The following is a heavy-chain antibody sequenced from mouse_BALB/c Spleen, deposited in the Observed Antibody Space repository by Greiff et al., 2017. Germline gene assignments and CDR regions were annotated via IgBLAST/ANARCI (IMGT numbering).Heavy chain of an antibody. CDR3: TREEGKNYFDY. CDR2: IYPSDSYT. CDR1: GYTFTSYW. V-gene: IGHV1-69*02. J-gene: IGHJ2*01. Sequence: QAQLQQPGAELVRPGASVKLSCKASGYTFTSYWINWVKQRPGQGLEWIGNIYPSDSYTNYNQKFKDKATLTVDKSSSTAYMQLSSPTSEDSAVYYCTREEGKNYFDYWGQGTTLTVSS. D-gene: IGHD3-3*01.